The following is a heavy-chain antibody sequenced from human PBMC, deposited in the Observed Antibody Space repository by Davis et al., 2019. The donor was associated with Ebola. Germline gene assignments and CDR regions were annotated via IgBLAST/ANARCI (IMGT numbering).Heavy chain of an antibody. CDR2: IYYSGST. D-gene: IGHD3-3*01. CDR1: GGSFSGYY. V-gene: IGHV4-59*01. Sequence: MPSETLSLTCAVYGGSFSGYYWSWTRQPPGKGLEWIGYIYYSGSTNYNPSLKSRVTISVDTSKNQFSLKLSSVTAADTAVYYCARAGDFWSGWSQWGQGTLVTVSS. CDR3: ARAGDFWSGWSQ. J-gene: IGHJ4*02.